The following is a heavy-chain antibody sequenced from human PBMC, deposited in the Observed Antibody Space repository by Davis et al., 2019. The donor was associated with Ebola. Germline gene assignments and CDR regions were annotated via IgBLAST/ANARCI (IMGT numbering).Heavy chain of an antibody. CDR2: ISSGSRNI. V-gene: IGHV3-21*04. D-gene: IGHD4-17*01. CDR3: AKGSTVTITWWFDP. Sequence: GESLKISCAASGFTFSSYTMSWVRQAPGKGLEWVSSISSGSRNIYYADSLRGRFTISRDNSKNTLYLQMNSLRAEDTAVYYCAKGSTVTITWWFDPWGQGTLVTVSS. J-gene: IGHJ5*02. CDR1: GFTFSSYT.